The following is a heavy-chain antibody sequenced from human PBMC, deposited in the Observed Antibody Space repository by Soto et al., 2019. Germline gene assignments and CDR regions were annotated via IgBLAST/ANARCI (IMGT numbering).Heavy chain of an antibody. CDR1: GASISGFY. V-gene: IGHV4-4*07. CDR3: VRDGTKTLRDWFDP. CDR2: IYSTGTT. J-gene: IGHJ5*02. Sequence: PSETLSLTCTVSGASISGFYWSWIRKSAGKGLEWIGRIYSTGTTDYNPSLKSRVMMSVDTSKKQFSLKLRSVTAADTAVYYCVRDGTKTLRDWFDPWGQGISVTVSS. D-gene: IGHD1-1*01.